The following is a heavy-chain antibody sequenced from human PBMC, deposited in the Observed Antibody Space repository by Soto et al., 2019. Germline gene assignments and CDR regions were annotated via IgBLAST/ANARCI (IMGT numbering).Heavy chain of an antibody. D-gene: IGHD3-22*01. CDR2: INHSGST. J-gene: IGHJ4*02. CDR3: ARQIYDSSGYYYAY. Sequence: PSETLSLTCAVYGGSFSGYYWSWIRQPPGKGLEWIGEINHSGSTKYNPSLKSRVTISVDTSKNQLFLKFISVTAPDTAVYYCARQIYDSSGYYYAYWGQGTLVTVSS. CDR1: GGSFSGYY. V-gene: IGHV4-34*01.